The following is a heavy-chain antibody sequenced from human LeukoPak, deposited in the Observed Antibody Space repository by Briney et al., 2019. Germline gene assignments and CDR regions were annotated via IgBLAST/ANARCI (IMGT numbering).Heavy chain of an antibody. Sequence: PGGSLRLSCAASGFNFSDYEMNWLRQAPGKGLEWLSYTSTGGRTVKYADSVKGRFTISRDNAKNSLHLQMSSLRAEDTAMYYCARPMYDSRGFDASDIWGQGTMVTVSS. D-gene: IGHD3-22*01. CDR2: TSTGGRTV. CDR3: ARPMYDSRGFDASDI. V-gene: IGHV3-48*03. J-gene: IGHJ3*02. CDR1: GFNFSDYE.